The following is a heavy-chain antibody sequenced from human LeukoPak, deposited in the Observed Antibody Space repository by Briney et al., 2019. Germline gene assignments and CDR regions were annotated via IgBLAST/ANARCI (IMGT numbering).Heavy chain of an antibody. J-gene: IGHJ4*02. CDR3: ARDVGGSLDS. Sequence: GGSLRLSCAASGFTFSTYWMAWVRQAPGKGLEWVANIKGDESAKHQADSVKGRFTISRDNAQNSVYLQMSSLRGEDTAVYYCARDVGGSLDSWGQGTVVTVSS. V-gene: IGHV3-7*01. CDR1: GFTFSTYW. CDR2: IKGDESAK. D-gene: IGHD1-26*01.